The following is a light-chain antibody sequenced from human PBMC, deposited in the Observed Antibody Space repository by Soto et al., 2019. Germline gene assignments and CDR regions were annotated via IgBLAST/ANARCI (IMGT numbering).Light chain of an antibody. Sequence: QSALTQSPSASGSPGQSVTVPCTGTSSDVGGYNYVSWYQQHPGKAPKLVIYEVNKRPSGVPDRFSGSKSGNTASLTVSGLQAEDEADYYCSSYAGSNNFVFGTGTKVTV. CDR2: EVN. CDR1: SSDVGGYNY. J-gene: IGLJ1*01. V-gene: IGLV2-8*01. CDR3: SSYAGSNNFV.